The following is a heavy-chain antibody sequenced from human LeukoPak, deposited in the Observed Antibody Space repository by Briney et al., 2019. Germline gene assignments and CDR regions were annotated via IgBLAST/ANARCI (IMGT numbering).Heavy chain of an antibody. Sequence: SETLSLTCAVYGGSFSGYYWSWIRQPPGKGLEWIGEINHSGSTNYNPSLKSRVTISVDTSKNQFSLKLSSVTAADTAVYYCARGGTYYDILTSYYYYYYMDVWGKGTTVTVSS. CDR3: ARGGTYYDILTSYYYYYYMDV. J-gene: IGHJ6*03. D-gene: IGHD3-9*01. CDR1: GGSFSGYY. CDR2: INHSGST. V-gene: IGHV4-34*01.